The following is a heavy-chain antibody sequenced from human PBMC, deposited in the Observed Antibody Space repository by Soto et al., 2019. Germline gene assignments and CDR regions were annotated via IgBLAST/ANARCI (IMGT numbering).Heavy chain of an antibody. V-gene: IGHV4-34*01. D-gene: IGHD2-15*01. CDR2: INHSGST. J-gene: IGHJ4*02. CDR3: ARRIPPLYYFDY. Sequence: TSETLSLTCAVYGGSFSGYYWSWIRQPPGKGLEWIGEINHSGSTNYNPSLKSRVTISVDTSKNQFSLKLSSVTAADTAVYYCARRIPPLYYFDYWGQGTLVTVSS. CDR1: GGSFSGYY.